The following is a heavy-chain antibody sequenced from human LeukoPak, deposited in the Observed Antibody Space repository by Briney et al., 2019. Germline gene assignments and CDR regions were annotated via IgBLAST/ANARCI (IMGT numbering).Heavy chain of an antibody. Sequence: GGSLRLSCAASGFTFSSYWMHWVRQAPGKGLVWVSRINSDGSSTSYADSVKGRFTISRDNAKNTLYLQMNSLRAEDTAVYYCAAGISGYVPLKGYWGQGTLVTVSS. V-gene: IGHV3-74*01. D-gene: IGHD5-12*01. CDR1: GFTFSSYW. J-gene: IGHJ4*02. CDR2: INSDGSST. CDR3: AAGISGYVPLKGY.